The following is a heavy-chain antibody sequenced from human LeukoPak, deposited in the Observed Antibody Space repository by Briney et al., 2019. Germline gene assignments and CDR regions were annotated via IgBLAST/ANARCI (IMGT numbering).Heavy chain of an antibody. V-gene: IGHV4-61*02. CDR2: IYTSGST. J-gene: IGHJ4*02. D-gene: IGHD2-2*01. CDR3: AGGPIVVVPAATPFDY. Sequence: ASETLSLTCTVSGGSISSGSYYWSWIRQPAGKGLEWIGRIYTSGSTNYNPSLKSRVTISVDTSRNQFSLKLSSVTAADTAVYYCAGGPIVVVPAATPFDYWGQGTLVTVSS. CDR1: GGSISSGSYY.